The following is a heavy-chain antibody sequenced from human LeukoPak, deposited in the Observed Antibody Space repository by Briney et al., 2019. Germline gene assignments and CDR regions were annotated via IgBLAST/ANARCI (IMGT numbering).Heavy chain of an antibody. Sequence: PSETLSLTCSVYGGSFSGYYWSWIRQPPGKGLEWIGEINHSGSTNYNPSLKSRVTISVDTSKNQFSLKLRSVTAADTAVYYCARGVRGSFFNWFDPWGQGTLVPVSS. CDR3: ARGVRGSFFNWFDP. D-gene: IGHD3-10*01. J-gene: IGHJ5*02. CDR1: GGSFSGYY. V-gene: IGHV4-34*01. CDR2: INHSGST.